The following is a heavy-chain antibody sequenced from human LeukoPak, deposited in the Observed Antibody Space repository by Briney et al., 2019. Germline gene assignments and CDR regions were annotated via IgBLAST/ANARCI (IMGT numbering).Heavy chain of an antibody. Sequence: PSETLSLTCTVSGGSISSRTSYWGWIRQPPGKGLEWIGSIYYTGSSYYNPSLKSRVTISLDVSVDQFSLKLNSVTAADTAVYYCASLEGPVDYWGQGTLVTVSS. D-gene: IGHD1-1*01. CDR3: ASLEGPVDY. J-gene: IGHJ4*02. V-gene: IGHV4-39*01. CDR1: GGSISSRTSY. CDR2: IYYTGSS.